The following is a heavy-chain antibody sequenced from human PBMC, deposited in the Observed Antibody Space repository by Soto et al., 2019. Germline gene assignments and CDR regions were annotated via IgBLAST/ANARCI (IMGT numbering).Heavy chain of an antibody. D-gene: IGHD2-2*02. J-gene: IGHJ6*02. CDR2: IDPSDSYT. Sequence: GESLKISGKGSGYSFTSYWISWVRQMPGKGLEWMGRIDPSDSYTNYSPSFQGHVTISADKSISTAYLQWSSLKASDTAMYYCARLGDCSSTSCYISGYYYYGMDVWGQGTTVTVSS. CDR1: GYSFTSYW. CDR3: ARLGDCSSTSCYISGYYYYGMDV. V-gene: IGHV5-10-1*01.